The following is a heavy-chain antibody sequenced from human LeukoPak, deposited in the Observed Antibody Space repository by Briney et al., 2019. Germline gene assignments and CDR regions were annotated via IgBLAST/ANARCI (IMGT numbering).Heavy chain of an antibody. Sequence: PGGPLRLSCAASGFTVSSNYMSWVRQAPGKGLEWVSVIYSGGSTYYADSVKGRFTISRDNSKNTLYLQMNSLRAEDTAVYYCARDSLNGDFDYWGQGTLVTVSS. CDR2: IYSGGST. CDR3: ARDSLNGDFDY. J-gene: IGHJ4*02. V-gene: IGHV3-53*01. CDR1: GFTVSSNY. D-gene: IGHD4-17*01.